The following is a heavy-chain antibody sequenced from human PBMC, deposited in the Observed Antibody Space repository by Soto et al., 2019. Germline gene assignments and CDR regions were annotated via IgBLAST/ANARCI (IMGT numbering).Heavy chain of an antibody. CDR2: IYSGGST. V-gene: IGHV3-66*01. CDR3: ARWVTMVRGVIGAFDI. CDR1: GFTFSSNY. D-gene: IGHD3-10*01. Sequence: GGSMRLSCAASGFTFSSNYVSWVRQAPGKGLEWVSVIYSGGSTYYADSVKGRFTISRDNSKNTLYLQMNSLRAEDTAVYYCARWVTMVRGVIGAFDIWGQGTMVTVSS. J-gene: IGHJ3*02.